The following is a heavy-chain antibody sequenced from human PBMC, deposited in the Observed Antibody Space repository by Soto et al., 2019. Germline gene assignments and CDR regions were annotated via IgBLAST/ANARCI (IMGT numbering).Heavy chain of an antibody. V-gene: IGHV1-18*01. CDR2: ISAYNGNT. D-gene: IGHD3-10*01. Sequence: QVQLVQSGAEVKKPGASVKVSCKASGYTFTNYGISWVRQAPGQGLEWMGWISAYNGNTKYAQKFQARVTMSTDTSTGTDYMELRSLRSDHTAVYYFPRGGGWGSYYHQYTWFPPWCQGTLVTVS. CDR3: PRGGGWGSYYHQYTWFPP. CDR1: GYTFTNYG. J-gene: IGHJ5*02.